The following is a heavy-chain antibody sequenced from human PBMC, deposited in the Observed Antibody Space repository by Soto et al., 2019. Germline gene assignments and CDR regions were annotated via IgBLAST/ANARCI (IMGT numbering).Heavy chain of an antibody. Sequence: QVQLVQSGAEVKKPESSVKVSCKASAGTFSSYAISWVRQAPGQGLEWMGGIIPMFGTPNYAQKFQGRVTITADDSTRTAYMELSSLRSEDTAVYYCARTVVAAATPHYYYYGMDAWGQGTTVTVSS. V-gene: IGHV1-69*12. CDR3: ARTVVAAATPHYYYYGMDA. J-gene: IGHJ6*02. D-gene: IGHD2-15*01. CDR1: AGTFSSYA. CDR2: IIPMFGTP.